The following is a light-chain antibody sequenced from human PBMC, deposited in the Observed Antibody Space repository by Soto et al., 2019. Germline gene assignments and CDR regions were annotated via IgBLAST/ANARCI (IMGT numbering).Light chain of an antibody. CDR3: QQFSSYPLT. Sequence: GLSLSAGTLSLSTGERATLSCRASQTVRNNYLAWYQQKPGQAPRLLIYDASSRATGIPDRFSGGGSGTDFTLTISRLEPEDFAVYYCQQFSSYPLTFGGGSKV. CDR1: QTVRNNY. J-gene: IGKJ4*01. CDR2: DAS. V-gene: IGKV3-20*01.